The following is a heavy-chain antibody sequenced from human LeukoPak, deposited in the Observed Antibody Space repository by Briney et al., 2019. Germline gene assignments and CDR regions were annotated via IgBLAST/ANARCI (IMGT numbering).Heavy chain of an antibody. CDR2: ISGSGGST. J-gene: IGHJ4*02. CDR3: AKGSGDFWSGYYTHLSFDY. V-gene: IGHV3-23*01. CDR1: GFTFSSYA. D-gene: IGHD3-3*01. Sequence: PGGSLRLSCAASGFTFSSYAMSWVRQAPGKGLEWVSAISGSGGSTYYADSVKGRFIISRDNSKNTLYLQMNSLRAEDTAVYYCAKGSGDFWSGYYTHLSFDYWGQGTLVTVSS.